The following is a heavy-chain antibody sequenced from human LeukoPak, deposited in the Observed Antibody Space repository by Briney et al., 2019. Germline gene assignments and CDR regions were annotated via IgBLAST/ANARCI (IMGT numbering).Heavy chain of an antibody. Sequence: SQTLTLTCTVSGGSISSGGYYWSWIRQHPGKGLEWIGYIYYSGSTYYNPSLKSRVTISVDTSKNQFSLKLSSVTAADTAVYYCARDRHDYGDDYWGQGTLVTVSS. D-gene: IGHD4-17*01. CDR1: GGSISSGGYY. J-gene: IGHJ4*02. CDR3: ARDRHDYGDDY. CDR2: IYYSGST. V-gene: IGHV4-31*03.